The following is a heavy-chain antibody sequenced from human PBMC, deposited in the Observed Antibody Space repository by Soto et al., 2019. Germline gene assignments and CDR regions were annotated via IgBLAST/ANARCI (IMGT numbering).Heavy chain of an antibody. V-gene: IGHV1-69*14. CDR1: GGTFSTSS. D-gene: IGHD4-17*01. Sequence: QVQLVQSGDEVKKPGSSMKVSCKASGGTFSTSSINWVRQAPGQRPEWMGNILPIFGTADYAQKFQDRVTITADKSTNTAYMALRSLFSEDTAVYYCVRVHEYGGNSEAFDIWGQGTVVTVSS. CDR2: ILPIFGTA. J-gene: IGHJ3*02. CDR3: VRVHEYGGNSEAFDI.